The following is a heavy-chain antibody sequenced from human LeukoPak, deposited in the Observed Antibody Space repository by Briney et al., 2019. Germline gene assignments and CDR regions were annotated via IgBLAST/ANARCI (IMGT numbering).Heavy chain of an antibody. CDR1: GGSLSSYY. CDR3: ARGDCSSTSCLYYYYYYMDV. V-gene: IGHV4-59*01. J-gene: IGHJ6*03. CDR2: IYYGGST. D-gene: IGHD2-2*01. Sequence: SETLSLTCTVSGGSLSSYYWSWIRQPPGKGLEWIGYIYYGGSTNYNPSLKSRVTISVDTSKNQFSLKLSSVTAADTAVYYCARGDCSSTSCLYYYYYYMDVWGKGTTVTVSS.